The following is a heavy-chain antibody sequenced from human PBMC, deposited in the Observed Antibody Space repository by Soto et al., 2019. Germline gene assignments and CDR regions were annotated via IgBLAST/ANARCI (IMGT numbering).Heavy chain of an antibody. Sequence: DVQLEESGGGLVQPGESLRLSCEVSGFTLSMYSMTWVRQAPGKGLEWVAKIPQEGSDGHYVDSVKGRFTISRDNAKNSVSLQMNILRAEDTAVYYCARDQLILPAHDFFYGSDVWGQGAKVTVSS. CDR1: GFTLSMYS. J-gene: IGHJ6*02. CDR3: ARDQLILPAHDFFYGSDV. CDR2: IPQEGSDG. V-gene: IGHV3-7*03. D-gene: IGHD2-21*02.